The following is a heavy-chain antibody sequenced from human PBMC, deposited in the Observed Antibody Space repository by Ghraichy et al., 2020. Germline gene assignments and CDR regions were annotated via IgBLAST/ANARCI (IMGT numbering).Heavy chain of an antibody. Sequence: SETLSLTCTVSGDVIGAGGYSWSWIRQSPEKGLEWVGYTFHDGTTRLNPSLKNRVTILVDKSKNQFSLNLSSLTAADTAVYYCARGAHDSAFASWGQGAPVTVPS. J-gene: IGHJ5*02. CDR1: GDVIGAGGYS. V-gene: IGHV4-30-2*05. CDR2: TFHDGTT. CDR3: ARGAHDSAFAS. D-gene: IGHD3-16*01.